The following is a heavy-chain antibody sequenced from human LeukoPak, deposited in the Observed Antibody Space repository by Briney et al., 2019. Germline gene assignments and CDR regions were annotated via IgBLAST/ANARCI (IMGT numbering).Heavy chain of an antibody. CDR1: GVSINISY. J-gene: IGHJ4*02. Sequence: SETLSLTCTASGVSINISYWSWIRQPPGKGLEWIGFIYYGGSINYNPSLKSRVTISVDSSKTQVSLKLSSVTAADTAVYYCARGNDYWGQGTLVTVSS. CDR2: IYYGGSI. V-gene: IGHV4-59*08. CDR3: ARGNDY.